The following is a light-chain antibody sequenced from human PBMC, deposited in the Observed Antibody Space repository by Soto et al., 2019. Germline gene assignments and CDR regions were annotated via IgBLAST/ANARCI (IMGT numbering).Light chain of an antibody. CDR3: QQYNNWPLYT. V-gene: IGKV3-15*01. CDR2: GAS. J-gene: IGKJ2*01. Sequence: EIVMTQSPATLSVSPGERATLSCRASQSVSSILAWYQQKPGQAPRLLIYGASTRATGIPARFSGSGSGTEFTLTISSLQSEDFAVYYCQQYNNWPLYTFGQGTKLEIK. CDR1: QSVSSI.